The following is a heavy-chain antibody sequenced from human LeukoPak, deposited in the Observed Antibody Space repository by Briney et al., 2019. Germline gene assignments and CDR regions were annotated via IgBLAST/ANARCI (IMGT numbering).Heavy chain of an antibody. CDR1: GFTFSSYG. CDR3: AKGVGSTGSYFDY. D-gene: IGHD1-26*01. CDR2: ISYDGSTI. Sequence: GSLRLSCAASGFTFSSYGIHWVRRAPGKGPEWVAVISYDGSTIYYADSVKGRFTISRDNSKDTLYLQMNSLRTDDTAVYYCAKGVGSTGSYFDYWGQGTLVTVSS. J-gene: IGHJ4*02. V-gene: IGHV3-30*18.